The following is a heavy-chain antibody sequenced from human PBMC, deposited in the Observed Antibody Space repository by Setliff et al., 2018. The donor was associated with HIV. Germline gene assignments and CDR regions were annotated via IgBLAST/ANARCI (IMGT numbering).Heavy chain of an antibody. D-gene: IGHD3-3*01. CDR2: IYYSGST. Sequence: PSETLSLTCTVSGGSISSSSYYWGWIRQPPGKGLWWIGSIYYSGSTYYNPSLKTRVTISVDTSKNQFSLKLSSVTAADTAVYYCASLTTARFLEWLFVYWGQGTLVTVSS. J-gene: IGHJ4*02. V-gene: IGHV4-39*01. CDR1: GGSISSSSYY. CDR3: ASLTTARFLEWLFVY.